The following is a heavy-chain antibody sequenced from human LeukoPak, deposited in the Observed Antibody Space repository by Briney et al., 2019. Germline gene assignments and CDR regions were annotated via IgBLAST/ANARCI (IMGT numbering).Heavy chain of an antibody. CDR3: ARLRRAKIAAAGSYYFDY. V-gene: IGHV5-51*01. CDR1: GYSFTSYW. D-gene: IGHD6-13*01. Sequence: GESLKISCKGSGYSFTSYWIGWVRKMPGKGLEWMGIIYPGDSDTRYSPSFQGQVTISADKSISTAYLQWSSLKASDTAMYYCARLRRAKIAAAGSYYFDYWGQGTLVTVSS. J-gene: IGHJ4*02. CDR2: IYPGDSDT.